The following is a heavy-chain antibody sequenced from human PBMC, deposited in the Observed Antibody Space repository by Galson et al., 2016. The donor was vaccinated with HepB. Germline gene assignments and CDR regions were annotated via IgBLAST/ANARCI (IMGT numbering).Heavy chain of an antibody. Sequence: SLRLSCAASGFTLSSYGMHWVRQAPGKGLAWVAVISYDGSDKYYGNSVKGRVTISRDNSKNTLYLQMNSLRAEDTAVYYCGKDYCGGGSCFPTDSWGQGTLVTVSS. CDR2: ISYDGSDK. V-gene: IGHV3-30*18. J-gene: IGHJ4*02. D-gene: IGHD2-15*01. CDR1: GFTLSSYG. CDR3: GKDYCGGGSCFPTDS.